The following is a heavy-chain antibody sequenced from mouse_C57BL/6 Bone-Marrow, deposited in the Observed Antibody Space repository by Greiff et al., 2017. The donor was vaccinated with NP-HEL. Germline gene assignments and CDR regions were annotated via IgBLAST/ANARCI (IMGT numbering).Heavy chain of an antibody. D-gene: IGHD1-1*01. V-gene: IGHV5-4*01. CDR1: GFTFSSYA. Sequence: EVQGVESGGGLVKPGGSLKLSCAASGFTFSSYAMSWVRQTPEKRLEWVATISDGGSYTYYPDNVKGRFTISRDNAKNNLYLQMSHLKSEDTAMYYGAREGYYGKDFDYWGQGTTLTVSS. CDR2: ISDGGSYT. CDR3: AREGYYGKDFDY. J-gene: IGHJ2*01.